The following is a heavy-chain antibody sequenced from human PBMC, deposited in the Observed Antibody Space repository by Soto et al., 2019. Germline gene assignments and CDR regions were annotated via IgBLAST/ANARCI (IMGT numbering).Heavy chain of an antibody. CDR3: ARGRYSGYDPPSNYGMDV. V-gene: IGHV1-69*13. Sequence: SVKVSCKASGGTFSSYAISWVRQAPGQGLEWMGGIIPIFGTANYAQKFQGRVTITADESTSTAYVELSSLRSEDTAVYYCARGRYSGYDPPSNYGMDVWGQGTTVTVSS. J-gene: IGHJ6*02. CDR1: GGTFSSYA. D-gene: IGHD5-12*01. CDR2: IIPIFGTA.